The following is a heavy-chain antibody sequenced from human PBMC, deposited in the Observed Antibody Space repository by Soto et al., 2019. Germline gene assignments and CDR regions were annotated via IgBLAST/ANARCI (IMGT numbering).Heavy chain of an antibody. Sequence: PGGSLRLSCAASGFTFSSYGMHWVRQAPGKGLEWVAVISYDGSNKYYADSVKGRFTISRDNSKNTLYLQMNSLRAEDTAVYYCANLVAIAVAGPDWGQGTTVTVSS. CDR1: GFTFSSYG. D-gene: IGHD6-19*01. CDR3: ANLVAIAVAGPD. J-gene: IGHJ6*02. CDR2: ISYDGSNK. V-gene: IGHV3-30*18.